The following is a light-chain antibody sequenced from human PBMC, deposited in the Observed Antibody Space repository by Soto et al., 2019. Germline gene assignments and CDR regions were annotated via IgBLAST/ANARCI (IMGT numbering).Light chain of an antibody. CDR1: SGHSTSA. Sequence: QPVLTQSPSASASPGASVKLTCTLSSGHSTSAITWHQQRPEKAPRYLMKVNSDGSHTRVDGIPTRFSGSSSGAERYLTISSLQSEDEGDYYCQAWVSGVQVFGTGTKVTVL. CDR2: VNSDGSH. V-gene: IGLV4-69*01. J-gene: IGLJ1*01. CDR3: QAWVSGVQV.